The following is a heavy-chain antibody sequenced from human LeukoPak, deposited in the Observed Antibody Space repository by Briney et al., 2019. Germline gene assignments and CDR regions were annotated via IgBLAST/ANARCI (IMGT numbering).Heavy chain of an antibody. CDR2: IIPIFGTA. J-gene: IGHJ6*03. V-gene: IGHV1-69*05. Sequence: ASVKVSCTASGGTFSSYAISWVRQAPGQGLEWMGGIIPIFGTANYAQKFQGRVTITTDESTSTAYMELSSLRSEDTAVYYCARTVLDTINYYYYYMDVWGKGTTVTVSS. CDR3: ARTVLDTINYYYYYMDV. D-gene: IGHD2-8*01. CDR1: GGTFSSYA.